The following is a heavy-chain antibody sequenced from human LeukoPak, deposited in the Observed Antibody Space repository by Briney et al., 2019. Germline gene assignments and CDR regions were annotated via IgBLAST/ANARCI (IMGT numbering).Heavy chain of an antibody. CDR2: IYYSGST. J-gene: IGHJ3*02. CDR3: ARGWLAEEVRGAFDI. D-gene: IGHD6-19*01. V-gene: IGHV4-39*01. Sequence: SETLSLTCTVSGGSISSSSYYWGWVRQTPGKGLEWIGSIYYSGSTYYNPSLKSRVTISVDTSKNQFSLKLSSVTAADTAVYYCARGWLAEEVRGAFDIWGQGTMVTVSS. CDR1: GGSISSSSYY.